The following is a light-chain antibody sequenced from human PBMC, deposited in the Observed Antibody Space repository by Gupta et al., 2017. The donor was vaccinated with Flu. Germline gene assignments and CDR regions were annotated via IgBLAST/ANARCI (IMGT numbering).Light chain of an antibody. CDR2: RNT. Sequence: QSVLTQPPSASGTPGQRVTISCSGSSSNIGSKYVDWYQQIPGTDHKLSIERNTQRPSGVHDRFSFSKSRTYAYLDLTGRRSEDEAEDDCSAWADSMRGREVFDTGTKVTVL. CDR1: SSNIGSKY. CDR3: SAWADSMRGREV. V-gene: IGLV1-47*01. J-gene: IGLJ1*01.